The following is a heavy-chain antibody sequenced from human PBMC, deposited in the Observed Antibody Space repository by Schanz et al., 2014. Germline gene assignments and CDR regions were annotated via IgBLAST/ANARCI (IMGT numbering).Heavy chain of an antibody. CDR1: GFIFNDYY. V-gene: IGHV3-11*01. J-gene: IGHJ3*02. D-gene: IGHD7-27*01. CDR2: ISRDGTTS. Sequence: QVQLVESGGGLVKPGGSLRLSCAASGFIFNDYYMNWIRQAPGKGLEWLSYISRDGTTSYYADSVKGRFTISRDNAKNSRDLEMTSLRGEDTAVYYCARENLNWEAFDIWGQGTVVTVSS. CDR3: ARENLNWEAFDI.